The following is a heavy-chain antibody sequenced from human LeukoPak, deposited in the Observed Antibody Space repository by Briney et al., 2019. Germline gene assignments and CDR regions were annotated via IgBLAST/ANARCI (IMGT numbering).Heavy chain of an antibody. D-gene: IGHD3-16*01. V-gene: IGHV3-74*01. CDR2: FNGDGSTT. J-gene: IGHJ2*01. CDR1: GFTFSSYA. Sequence: GGSLRLSCAASGFTFSSYAMHWVRQAPGKGLVWVSRFNGDGSTTTYADSVTGRFTISRDNAKNTQYLQMNRLGAEDTAVYYCARVSIGAWYFDLWGRGTLVTVSS. CDR3: ARVSIGAWYFDL.